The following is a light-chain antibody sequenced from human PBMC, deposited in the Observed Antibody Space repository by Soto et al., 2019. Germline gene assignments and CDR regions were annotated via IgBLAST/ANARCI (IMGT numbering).Light chain of an antibody. J-gene: IGLJ2*01. CDR1: SSDVGGYNY. Sequence: QSALTQPASVSGSPGQSITISCTETSSDVGGYNYVSWYQQHPGKAPKLMIYDVTNRPSGVSNRFSGSKSGNTASLTISGLQAEDEADYYCSSYTSSSTLVFGGGTKSPS. V-gene: IGLV2-14*01. CDR2: DVT. CDR3: SSYTSSSTLV.